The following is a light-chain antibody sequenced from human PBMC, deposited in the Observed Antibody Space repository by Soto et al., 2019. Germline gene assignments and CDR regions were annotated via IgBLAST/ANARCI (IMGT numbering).Light chain of an antibody. CDR2: EGN. CDR1: SSDVGSYNL. V-gene: IGLV2-23*01. CDR3: CSYAGSSIYV. Sequence: QSVLTQPASVSGSPGQSITISCTGTSSDVGSYNLVSWYQQHPGKAPKLMIYEGNKRPSGVSNRFSGSKSGNTASLTISGLQAEDEADYYFCSYAGSSIYVFGTGTKVTVL. J-gene: IGLJ1*01.